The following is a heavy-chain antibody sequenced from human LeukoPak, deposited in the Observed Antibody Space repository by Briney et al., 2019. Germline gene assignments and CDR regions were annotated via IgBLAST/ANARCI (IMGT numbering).Heavy chain of an antibody. CDR1: GFTFSNYA. CDR3: AKEIVYGSGGPRGMDV. D-gene: IGHD3-10*01. CDR2: VSGSGGSS. J-gene: IGHJ6*02. V-gene: IGHV3-23*01. Sequence: GGSLRLSCAASGFTFSNYAMSWVRQAPGQGLEWVSAVSGSGGSSVYADSLKGRFTISRDNSKYTLYLQMSSLRAEDTAVYFCAKEIVYGSGGPRGMDVWGQGTTVIVSS.